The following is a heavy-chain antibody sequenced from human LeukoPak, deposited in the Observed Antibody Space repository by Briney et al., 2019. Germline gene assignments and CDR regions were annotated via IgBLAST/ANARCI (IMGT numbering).Heavy chain of an antibody. D-gene: IGHD6-19*01. V-gene: IGHV4-59*01. CDR1: GGSISNNY. CDR3: ARGISDFQH. CDR2: IYYSGST. Sequence: SETLSLTCTVSGGSISNNYWSWLRQPPGKGLEWIGYIYYSGSTNYNPSLKSRVTISVDTSKNRFSLKLSSVTTADTAVYYCARGISDFQHWGQGTLVTVSS. J-gene: IGHJ1*01.